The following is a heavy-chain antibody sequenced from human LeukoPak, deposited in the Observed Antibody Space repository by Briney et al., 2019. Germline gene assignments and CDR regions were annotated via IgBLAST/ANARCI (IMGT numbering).Heavy chain of an antibody. CDR2: VTGGGGSA. V-gene: IGHV3-23*01. Sequence: GGSLRLSCAASGFTFNNYAMSWVRQAPGKGLEWVSGVTGGGGSAKYADSVKGRFIISRDNSKNTFYLQMDGLRAEDTAVYYCTKPPRDTMTEAENWGQGALVTVSS. CDR1: GFTFNNYA. D-gene: IGHD3-22*01. CDR3: TKPPRDTMTEAEN. J-gene: IGHJ4*02.